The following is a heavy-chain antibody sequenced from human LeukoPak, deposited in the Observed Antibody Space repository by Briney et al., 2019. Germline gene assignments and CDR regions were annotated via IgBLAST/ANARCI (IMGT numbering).Heavy chain of an antibody. Sequence: PGGSLRLSCAASGFMFSTYAMSWVRQAPWKGLEWVSLISGSGGSTYYADSVKGRFTISRDNGKNTLSLQMNSLRAEDTALYYCAKERLTTTTFDSWGRGTLVTVSS. D-gene: IGHD4-11*01. V-gene: IGHV3-23*01. CDR2: ISGSGGST. CDR3: AKERLTTTTFDS. CDR1: GFMFSTYA. J-gene: IGHJ4*02.